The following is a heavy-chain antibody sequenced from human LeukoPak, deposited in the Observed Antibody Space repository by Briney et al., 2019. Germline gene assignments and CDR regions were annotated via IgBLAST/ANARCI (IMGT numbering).Heavy chain of an antibody. Sequence: PGGSLRLSCAASGFTFSSYSMNWVHQAPGKGLEWVSSISGSSSYIYYADSVKGRFTISRDNAKNSLYLQMNSLRAEDTAVYYCARAERRMPDYWGQGTLVTVSS. CDR2: ISGSSSYI. V-gene: IGHV3-21*01. D-gene: IGHD1-1*01. CDR1: GFTFSSYS. CDR3: ARAERRMPDY. J-gene: IGHJ4*02.